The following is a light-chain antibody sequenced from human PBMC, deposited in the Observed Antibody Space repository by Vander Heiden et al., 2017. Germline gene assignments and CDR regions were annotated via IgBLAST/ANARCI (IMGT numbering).Light chain of an antibody. V-gene: IGKV3-15*01. J-gene: IGKJ4*02. CDR2: GAS. CDR3: QQYNNSPLT. CDR1: QGISSN. Sequence: PSTLSASAGERATLSCRASQGISSNLAWYQQKPGKVPKLLIYGASTMATGIPSRFSGSGSGTDFTLTISSLQSEDFAIFYCQQYNNSPLTFGQGTKVEIK.